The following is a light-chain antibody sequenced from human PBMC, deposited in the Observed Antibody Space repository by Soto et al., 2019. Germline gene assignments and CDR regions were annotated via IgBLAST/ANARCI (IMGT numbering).Light chain of an antibody. CDR1: QSVSSY. Sequence: ELVLTQSPATLSLSPGERATLSCRASQSVSSYLAWYQQKPGQAPRLLIYDASNRATGIPARFSGSGSGTDFTLTISSLEPEDFAVYYCQHRSNWPTFGGGTKVEIK. CDR2: DAS. V-gene: IGKV3-11*01. CDR3: QHRSNWPT. J-gene: IGKJ4*01.